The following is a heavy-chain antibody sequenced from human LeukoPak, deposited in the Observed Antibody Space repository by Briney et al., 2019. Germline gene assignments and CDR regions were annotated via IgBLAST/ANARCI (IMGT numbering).Heavy chain of an antibody. D-gene: IGHD3-10*01. Sequence: GGSLRLSCAASGFTFSSYAMSWVRQAPGKGLEWVAVISYDGSNKYYADSVKGRFTISRDNSKNTLYLQMNSLRAEDTAVYYCARDQLLWFGEPRGVFDYWGQGTLVTVSS. J-gene: IGHJ4*02. V-gene: IGHV3-30-3*01. CDR1: GFTFSSYA. CDR2: ISYDGSNK. CDR3: ARDQLLWFGEPRGVFDY.